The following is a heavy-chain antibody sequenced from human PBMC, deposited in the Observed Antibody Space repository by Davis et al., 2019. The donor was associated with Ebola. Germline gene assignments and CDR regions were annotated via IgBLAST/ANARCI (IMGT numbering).Heavy chain of an antibody. V-gene: IGHV3-30-3*02. CDR3: AKSHPSGYDLLIDY. J-gene: IGHJ4*02. Sequence: PGGSLRLSCAASGFTFSTYAMHWVRQAPGKGLEWVAVISYDGSNKYYADSVKGRFTISRDNSKNTLYLQMNSLRAEDTAVYYCAKSHPSGYDLLIDYWGQGTLVTVSS. D-gene: IGHD5-12*01. CDR2: ISYDGSNK. CDR1: GFTFSTYA.